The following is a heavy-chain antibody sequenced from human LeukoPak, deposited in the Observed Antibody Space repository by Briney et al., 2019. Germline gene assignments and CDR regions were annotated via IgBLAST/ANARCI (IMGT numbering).Heavy chain of an antibody. CDR2: IVPIFGTA. D-gene: IGHD3-22*01. V-gene: IGHV1-69*05. J-gene: IGHJ4*02. Sequence: SVKVSCKASGGTFSSYAISWVRQAPGQGLEWMGGIVPIFGTANYAQKFQGRVTITTDESTSTAYMELSSLRSEDTAVYYCASYYYYDSSGYYDFDYWGQGTLVTVSS. CDR3: ASYYYYDSSGYYDFDY. CDR1: GGTFSSYA.